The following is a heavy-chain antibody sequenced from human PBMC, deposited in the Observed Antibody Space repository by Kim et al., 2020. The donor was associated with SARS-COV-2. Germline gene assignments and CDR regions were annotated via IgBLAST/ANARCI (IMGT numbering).Heavy chain of an antibody. CDR3: ARNLVAVTDLGP. CDR1: GFNFSSFG. CDR2: ISYEGSKQ. V-gene: IGHV3-30*03. Sequence: GGSLRLSCAASGFNFSSFGMHWVRQAPGRGLEWVALISYEGSKQKYRDSVKGRFTVSRDNSKNTLFLQMNSLRAEDTAVYYCARNLVAVTDLGPWGQGTLVTVSS. J-gene: IGHJ5*02. D-gene: IGHD2-15*01.